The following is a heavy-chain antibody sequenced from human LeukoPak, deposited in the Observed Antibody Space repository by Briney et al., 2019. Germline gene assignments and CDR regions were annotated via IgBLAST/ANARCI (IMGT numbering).Heavy chain of an antibody. V-gene: IGHV4-39*07. D-gene: IGHD2-2*01. Sequence: SETLSLTCTVSGGSISTYYWGWIRQPPGKGLEWIGSIYYSGSTYYNPSLKSRVTISVDTSKNQFSLKLSSVTAADTAVYYCAREGAVRSPFDYWGQGTLVTVSS. CDR3: AREGAVRSPFDY. CDR1: GGSISTYY. J-gene: IGHJ4*02. CDR2: IYYSGST.